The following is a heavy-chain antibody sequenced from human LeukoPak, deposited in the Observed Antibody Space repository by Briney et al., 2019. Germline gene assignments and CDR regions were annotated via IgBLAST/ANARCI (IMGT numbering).Heavy chain of an antibody. D-gene: IGHD2-2*01. J-gene: IGHJ6*03. CDR2: IYTSGST. CDR1: GGSISSGSYY. V-gene: IGHV4-61*02. CDR3: ARTPIVVVPAAMGDYMDV. Sequence: SETLSLTCTVSGGSISSGSYYWSWIRQPAGKGLEWIGRIYTSGSTNYNPSLKSRVTISVDTSKNQFSLKLSSVTAADTAVYYCARTPIVVVPAAMGDYMDVWGKGTTVTVSS.